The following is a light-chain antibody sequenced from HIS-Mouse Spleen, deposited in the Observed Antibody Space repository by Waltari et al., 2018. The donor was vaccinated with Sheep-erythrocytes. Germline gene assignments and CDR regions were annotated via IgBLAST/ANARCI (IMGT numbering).Light chain of an antibody. J-gene: IGKJ2*01. Sequence: AIQLTQSPSSLSASVGDRVTITCRASQGISSALAWYQQKPGKAPKLLIYDASSLESGVPSRFSGSGSGTDFTLTISSLQPEYFATYYCQQFNSYLYTFGQGTKLEIK. CDR1: QGISSA. CDR2: DAS. V-gene: IGKV1-13*02. CDR3: QQFNSYLYT.